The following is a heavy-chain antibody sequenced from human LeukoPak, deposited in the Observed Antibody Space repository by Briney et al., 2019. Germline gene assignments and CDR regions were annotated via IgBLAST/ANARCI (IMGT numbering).Heavy chain of an antibody. D-gene: IGHD3-10*01. CDR1: GFTFSSYG. J-gene: IGHJ4*02. V-gene: IGHV3-30*18. CDR2: ISHDGSNK. CDR3: AKDLGPMVRGVISATVDY. Sequence: GGSLRLSCAASGFTFSSYGMHWVRQAPGKGLEWVAVISHDGSNKYYADSVKGRFTISRDNSKNTLYLQMNSLRAEDTAVYYCAKDLGPMVRGVISATVDYWGQGTLVTVSS.